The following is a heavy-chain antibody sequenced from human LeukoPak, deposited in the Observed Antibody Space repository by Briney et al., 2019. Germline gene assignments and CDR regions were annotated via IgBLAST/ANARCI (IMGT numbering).Heavy chain of an antibody. CDR1: GFTFSSYG. J-gene: IGHJ3*02. CDR2: ISYDGSNK. CDR3: AKDSGYASAFDI. V-gene: IGHV3-30*18. Sequence: HPGGSLRLSCAASGFTFSSYGMHWVRQAPGKGLEWVAVISYDGSNKYYADSVKGRFTISRDDSKNTLYVQMNSLRVDDAAVYYCAKDSGYASAFDIWGQGTMVTVSS. D-gene: IGHD5-12*01.